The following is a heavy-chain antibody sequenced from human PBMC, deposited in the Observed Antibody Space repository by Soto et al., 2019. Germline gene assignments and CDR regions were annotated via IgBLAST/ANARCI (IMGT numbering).Heavy chain of an antibody. D-gene: IGHD3-9*01. CDR2: ITGGGDNT. Sequence: EVQLVESGGDLVQPGGSLRLSCAASGFTFTSYAMSWIRQAPGKGLEWVSAITGGGDNTYYADSVKGRFTISRDNSKNILYLQMNSLRAEDTAFYYCTQDGGSRDWLTVNWGQGTLVTVSS. J-gene: IGHJ4*02. CDR1: GFTFTSYA. CDR3: TQDGGSRDWLTVN. V-gene: IGHV3-23*04.